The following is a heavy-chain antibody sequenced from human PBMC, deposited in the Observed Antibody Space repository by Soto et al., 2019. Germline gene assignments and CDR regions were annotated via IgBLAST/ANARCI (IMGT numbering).Heavy chain of an antibody. J-gene: IGHJ5*02. CDR1: GYSFTGYY. V-gene: IGHV1-2*02. Sequence: QVQLVQSGAEVKKPGASVKVSCKSSGYSFTGYYIHWVRQAPGQGLEWMGWINPNSGGTNPAQKCQGRVTRTRDTSISTADMELSSLRSDDTAVYYCARRFLETRDWFDPWGQGTLVTVSS. CDR2: INPNSGGT. CDR3: ARRFLETRDWFDP. D-gene: IGHD3-3*01.